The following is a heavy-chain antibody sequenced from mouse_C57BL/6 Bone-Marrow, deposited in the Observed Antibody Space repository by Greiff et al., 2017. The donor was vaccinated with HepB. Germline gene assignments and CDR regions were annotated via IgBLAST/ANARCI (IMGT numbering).Heavy chain of an antibody. D-gene: IGHD2-3*01. Sequence: QVQLKQPGAELVRPGSSVKLSCKASGYTFTSYWMHWVKQRPIQGLEWIGNIDPSDSETHYNQKFKDKATLTVDKSSSTAYMQLSSLTSEDSAVYYCARKGDGYYDYWGQGTTLTVSS. J-gene: IGHJ2*01. V-gene: IGHV1-52*01. CDR1: GYTFTSYW. CDR3: ARKGDGYYDY. CDR2: IDPSDSET.